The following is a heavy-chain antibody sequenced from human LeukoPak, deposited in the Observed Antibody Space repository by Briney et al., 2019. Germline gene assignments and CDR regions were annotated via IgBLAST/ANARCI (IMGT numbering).Heavy chain of an antibody. Sequence: GGSLRLSCAASGFTFSHAWMSWVRQAPGKGLEWVSAISGSGGSTYYADSVKGRFTISRDNSKNTLYLQMNSLRAEDTAVYYCAKLSSSWYAAFDYWGQGTLVTVSS. CDR1: GFTFSHAW. CDR2: ISGSGGST. V-gene: IGHV3-23*01. CDR3: AKLSSSWYAAFDY. D-gene: IGHD6-13*01. J-gene: IGHJ4*02.